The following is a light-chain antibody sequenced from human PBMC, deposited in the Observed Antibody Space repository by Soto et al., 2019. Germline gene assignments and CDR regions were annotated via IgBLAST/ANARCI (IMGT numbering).Light chain of an antibody. CDR3: VQRSVWPWT. V-gene: IGKV3-11*01. CDR1: QSVGRY. J-gene: IGKJ1*01. Sequence: EIVLTQSPATLSLSPGERGTLSCRASQSVGRYLTWYQHKPGQAPRLLIYDTSNRAPGTPGRFGGSGSGTDFTITISSLEPEDFAVYYCVQRSVWPWTVGQGTKVEV. CDR2: DTS.